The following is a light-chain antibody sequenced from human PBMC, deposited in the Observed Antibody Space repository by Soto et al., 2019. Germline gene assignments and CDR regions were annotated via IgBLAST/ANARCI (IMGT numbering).Light chain of an antibody. V-gene: IGKV2-28*01. Sequence: DIVMTQSSVSLPVTPGEPASISCRSRQSLLHSNGYNYLDWYLQKPGQSPQLLIYFSSKRASGVLGWVSGSGSGRDFTLKISRVEAEDVWFYYCMQGLLTRPSFGGGTRVEIK. CDR1: QSLLHSNGYNY. CDR2: FSS. CDR3: MQGLLTRPS. J-gene: IGKJ4*02.